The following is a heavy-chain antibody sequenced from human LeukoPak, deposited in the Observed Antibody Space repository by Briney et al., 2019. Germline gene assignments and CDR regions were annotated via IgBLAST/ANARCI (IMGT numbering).Heavy chain of an antibody. J-gene: IGHJ2*01. CDR2: IYNGDST. D-gene: IGHD7-27*01. CDR3: ARDQLGRWFFDL. Sequence: GGSLRLSFAASGFTVSSNFMSWVRQAPGKGLELVSVIYNGDSTYYADSVKGRFTISRDNSKNMLYLQMNRLRAEDTAVYYCARDQLGRWFFDLWGRGTLVTVSS. CDR1: GFTVSSNF. V-gene: IGHV3-66*01.